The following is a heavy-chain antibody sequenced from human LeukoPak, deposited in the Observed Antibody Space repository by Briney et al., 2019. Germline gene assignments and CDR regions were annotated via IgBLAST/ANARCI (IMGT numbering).Heavy chain of an antibody. CDR1: GGSISSSSYY. CDR2: IYYSGST. D-gene: IGHD5-24*01. CDR3: ARMCWLQLEYFDY. V-gene: IGHV4-39*07. J-gene: IGHJ4*02. Sequence: SETLSLTCTVSGGSISSSSYYWGWIRQPPGKGLEWIGSIYYSGSTNYNPSLKSRVTISVDTSKNQFSLKLSSVTAADTAVYYCARMCWLQLEYFDYWGQGTLVTVSS.